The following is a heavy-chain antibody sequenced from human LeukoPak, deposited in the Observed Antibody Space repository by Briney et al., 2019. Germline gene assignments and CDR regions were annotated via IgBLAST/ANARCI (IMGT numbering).Heavy chain of an antibody. J-gene: IGHJ4*02. CDR3: ARALYDSSGYHYEYYFDY. D-gene: IGHD3-22*01. CDR1: GFTFDDYG. V-gene: IGHV3-20*01. Sequence: GGSLRLSCAASGFTFDDYGMSWVRQAPGKGLEWVSGINWNGGSTGYADSVKGRFTISRDNAKNSLYLQMNSLRAEDTALYHCARALYDSSGYHYEYYFDYWGQGTLVTVSS. CDR2: INWNGGST.